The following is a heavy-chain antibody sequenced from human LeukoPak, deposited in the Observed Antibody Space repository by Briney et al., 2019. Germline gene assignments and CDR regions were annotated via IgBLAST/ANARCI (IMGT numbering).Heavy chain of an antibody. CDR3: AKAGYSTSWYYLDF. V-gene: IGHV3-30*02. D-gene: IGHD6-13*01. J-gene: IGHJ4*02. CDR1: DFTFCDYG. CDR2: IWFDGGNE. Sequence: PGGSLRLSCAASDFTFCDYGMHWVRQAPGKGLEWVAFIWFDGGNEIYGGSVKGRFTISRDDSKDTLYLQMNSLSAEDTAVYFCAKAGYSTSWYYLDFWGQGTLVTVSS.